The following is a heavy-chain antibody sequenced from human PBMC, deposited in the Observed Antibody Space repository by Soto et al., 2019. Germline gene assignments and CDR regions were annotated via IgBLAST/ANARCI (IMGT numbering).Heavy chain of an antibody. CDR2: ISGSDGKT. V-gene: IGHV3-23*01. J-gene: IGHJ4*02. CDR3: AKWSYLDY. CDR1: GFSFASFA. Sequence: RLSGTTSGFSFASFAMTWVRQAPGKGLEWVATISGSDGKTYYADSVKGRFSISRDTSRNTLYLQMNSLRADDTAIYYCAKWSYLDYWGQGTRVTVSS. D-gene: IGHD3-3*01.